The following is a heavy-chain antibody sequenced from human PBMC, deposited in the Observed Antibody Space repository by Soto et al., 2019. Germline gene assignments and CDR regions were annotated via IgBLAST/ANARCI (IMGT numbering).Heavy chain of an antibody. D-gene: IGHD1-26*01. CDR3: VKDRGGSYLPYNWFDP. CDR2: ISSNGGST. J-gene: IGHJ5*02. CDR1: GFTFSSYA. Sequence: GGSLRLSCSASGFTFSSYAMHWVRQAPGKGLEYVSAISSNGGSTYYADSVKGRFTISRDNSKNTLYLQMSSLRAEDTAVYYCVKDRGGSYLPYNWFDPWGQGTLVTVSS. V-gene: IGHV3-64D*08.